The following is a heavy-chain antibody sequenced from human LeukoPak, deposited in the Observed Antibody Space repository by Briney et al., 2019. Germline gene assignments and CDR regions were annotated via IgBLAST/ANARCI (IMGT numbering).Heavy chain of an antibody. V-gene: IGHV4-59*01. D-gene: IGHD1-14*01. CDR2: IYYSGST. CDR3: ARGGGIRDYYSMDV. Sequence: PSETLSLTCTVSDGSISNYYWSWIRQPPGKGLEWIGFIYYSGSTNYNPSLKSRVSLSVDTSKNQFSLKLTSVTAADTAVYYCARGGGIRDYYSMDVWGQGTTVTVSS. J-gene: IGHJ6*02. CDR1: DGSISNYY.